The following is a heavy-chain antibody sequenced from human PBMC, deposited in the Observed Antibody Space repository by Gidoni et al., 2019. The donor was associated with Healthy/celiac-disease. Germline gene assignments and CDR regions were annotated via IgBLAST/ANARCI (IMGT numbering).Heavy chain of an antibody. J-gene: IGHJ4*02. CDR2: IRSKAYGGTT. Sequence: EVQLVESGGGLVQPGRSLRLPCTASGFTFGDYAMRWFRQAPGKGLEWVGFIRSKAYGGTTEYAASVKGRFTISRDDSKSIAYLQMNSLKTEDTAVYYCTRCQPRIDYDFWPLPDYWGQGTLVTVSS. CDR3: TRCQPRIDYDFWPLPDY. CDR1: GFTFGDYA. V-gene: IGHV3-49*03. D-gene: IGHD3-3*01.